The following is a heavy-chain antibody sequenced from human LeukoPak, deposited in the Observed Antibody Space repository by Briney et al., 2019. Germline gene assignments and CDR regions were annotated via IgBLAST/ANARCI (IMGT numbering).Heavy chain of an antibody. CDR1: GGSISSYY. D-gene: IGHD3-10*01. Sequence: SETLSLTCTVSGGSISSYYWSWIRQPPGEGLEWIGYIYFSGSTHYNPSLKSRVTMSVDTSKNQFSLKLSSVTAADTAVYYCARILGSYFDYWGQGTLVTVSS. J-gene: IGHJ4*02. CDR3: ARILGSYFDY. CDR2: IYFSGST. V-gene: IGHV4-59*01.